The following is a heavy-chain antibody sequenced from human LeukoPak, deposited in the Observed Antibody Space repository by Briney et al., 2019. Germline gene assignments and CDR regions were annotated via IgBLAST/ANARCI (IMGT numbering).Heavy chain of an antibody. Sequence: GGSLRLSCAASRFTFSNYVMHWVRQAPGKGLEWVAVISYDGSDKYYADSVKGRFTISRDNSKNTLYLQMNSLRAEDTAVYYCAKASLAVAGSSQLGYWGQGTLVTVSS. J-gene: IGHJ4*02. CDR1: RFTFSNYV. CDR3: AKASLAVAGSSQLGY. CDR2: ISYDGSDK. D-gene: IGHD6-19*01. V-gene: IGHV3-30*18.